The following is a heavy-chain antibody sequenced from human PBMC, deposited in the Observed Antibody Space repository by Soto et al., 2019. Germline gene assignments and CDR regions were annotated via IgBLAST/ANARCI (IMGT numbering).Heavy chain of an antibody. CDR3: ARSMIVVVPTDY. Sequence: EVQLVESGGGLVQPGGSLRLSCAASGFTFSSYSMNWVRQAPGKGVEWGSSISSSRSYIDYADSVKGRFTVSRDNAKNSLYLQMNSLRAEDTAVYYCARSMIVVVPTDYWGQGTLVTVSS. D-gene: IGHD3-22*01. CDR2: ISSSRSYI. J-gene: IGHJ4*02. V-gene: IGHV3-21*01. CDR1: GFTFSSYS.